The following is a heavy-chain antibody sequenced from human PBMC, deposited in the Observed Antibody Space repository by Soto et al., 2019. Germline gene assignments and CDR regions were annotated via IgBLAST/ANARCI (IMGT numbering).Heavy chain of an antibody. CDR3: ARVRITGTRYYYYGMDV. D-gene: IGHD1-7*01. Sequence: EVQLVESGGGLVKPGGSPRLSCAASGFTFSSYSMNWVRQAPGKGLEWVSSISSSSSYIYYADSVKGRFTISRDNAKNSLYLQMNSLRAEDTAVYYCARVRITGTRYYYYGMDVWGQGTTVTVSS. J-gene: IGHJ6*02. CDR2: ISSSSSYI. V-gene: IGHV3-21*01. CDR1: GFTFSSYS.